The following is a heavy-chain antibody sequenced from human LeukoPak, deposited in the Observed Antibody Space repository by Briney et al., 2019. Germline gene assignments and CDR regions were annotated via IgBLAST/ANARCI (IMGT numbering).Heavy chain of an antibody. Sequence: GGSLRLSCAASGFTFDDYAMHWVRQAPGKGLEWVSGISWNSGSIGYADSVKGRFTISRDNAKNSLYLQMNSLRAEDTALYYCAKITRELPDYWGQGTLVTVSS. V-gene: IGHV3-9*01. CDR3: AKITRELPDY. CDR1: GFTFDDYA. D-gene: IGHD3-10*01. J-gene: IGHJ4*02. CDR2: ISWNSGSI.